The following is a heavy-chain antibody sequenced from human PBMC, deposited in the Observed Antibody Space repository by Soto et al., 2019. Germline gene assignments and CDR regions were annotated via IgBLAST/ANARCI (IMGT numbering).Heavy chain of an antibody. D-gene: IGHD3-22*01. CDR1: GGSISSGGYY. Sequence: PSETLSLTCTVSGGSISSGGYYWSWIRQHPGKGLEWIGYIYYSGSTYYNPSLKSRVTISVDTSKNQFSLKLSSVTAADTAVYYCAREAYDYDSSGYPHHAFDSWGQGKMVTFSS. CDR2: IYYSGST. CDR3: AREAYDYDSSGYPHHAFDS. V-gene: IGHV4-31*03. J-gene: IGHJ3*02.